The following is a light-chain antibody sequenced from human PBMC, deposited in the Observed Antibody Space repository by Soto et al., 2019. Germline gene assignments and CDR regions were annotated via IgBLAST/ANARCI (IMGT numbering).Light chain of an antibody. CDR1: QSSSSW. V-gene: IGKV1-5*01. CDR3: QQYNSYWT. J-gene: IGKJ1*01. CDR2: DAS. Sequence: DIQMTQSPSTQSASVGARGTITRRASQSSSSWLAWYQQKPGKAPKLLIYDASSLSSGVPSRFSGSGSGTEFPLTISSLQPDDFATYYCQQYNSYWTVGQGTKVEIK.